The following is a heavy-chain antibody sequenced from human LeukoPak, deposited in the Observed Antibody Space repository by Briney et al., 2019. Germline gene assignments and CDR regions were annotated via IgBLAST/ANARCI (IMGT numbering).Heavy chain of an antibody. CDR2: IYPGDSDT. J-gene: IGHJ3*02. Sequence: HGESLQISCQGSGSSFTSYWIGWVRQLPGKGLEWMGIIYPGDSDTRYSPSFQGQVTISADKSISTAYLQWSSLKASDTAMYYCARPTSSWSDDAFDIWGQGTMVTVSS. CDR1: GSSFTSYW. D-gene: IGHD6-13*01. V-gene: IGHV5-51*01. CDR3: ARPTSSWSDDAFDI.